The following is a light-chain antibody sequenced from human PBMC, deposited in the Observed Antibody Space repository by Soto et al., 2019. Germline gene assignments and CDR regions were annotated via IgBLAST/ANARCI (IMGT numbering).Light chain of an antibody. Sequence: SYELTQPPSVSVSPGQTASITCSGDKLGDKYACWYQQKPGQSPVLVIYQDSKRPSGIPERFSGSNSGNTATLTISETQAMDEADYYCQAWDSSTGVFGTGTKSPS. CDR3: QAWDSSTGV. CDR2: QDS. J-gene: IGLJ1*01. CDR1: KLGDKY. V-gene: IGLV3-1*01.